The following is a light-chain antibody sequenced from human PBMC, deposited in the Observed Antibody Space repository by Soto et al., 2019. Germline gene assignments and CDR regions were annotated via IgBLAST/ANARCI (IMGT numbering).Light chain of an antibody. CDR2: DVS. CDR3: CSYAGSDTFV. J-gene: IGLJ1*01. CDR1: SGDVGGYNY. Sequence: QSALTQPRSVSGSPGQSVTISCTGTSGDVGGYNYVSWYQQHPGKAPKLMIYDVSKRPSGVPDRFSGSKSGNTASLTISGLQADDEADFYCCSYAGSDTFVFGTGTKVTVL. V-gene: IGLV2-11*01.